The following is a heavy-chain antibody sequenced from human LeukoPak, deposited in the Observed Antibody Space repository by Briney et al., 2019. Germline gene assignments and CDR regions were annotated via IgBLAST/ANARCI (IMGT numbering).Heavy chain of an antibody. CDR1: GYTFTMYY. V-gene: IGHV1-2*02. D-gene: IGHD1-7*01. CDR2: INPTSGDT. J-gene: IGHJ4*02. Sequence: ASVKVSCKASGYTFTMYYIHWVRQAPGQGLEWVGWINPTSGDTNYAQKFQGRVTLTRDTSVSTAYMELSSLRSDDTAVYYCARASPSGTSTDYWGPGTLVTVSS. CDR3: ARASPSGTSTDY.